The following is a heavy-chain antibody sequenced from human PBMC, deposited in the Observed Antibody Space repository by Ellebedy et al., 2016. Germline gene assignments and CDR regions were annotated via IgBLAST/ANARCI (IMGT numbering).Heavy chain of an antibody. CDR1: GFTFSSYG. V-gene: IGHV3-30*18. CDR2: ISYDGSNK. CDR3: AKGVGATSYFDY. D-gene: IGHD1-26*01. Sequence: GESLKISCAASGFTFSSYGMHWVRQAPGKRLEWVAVISYDGSNKYYADSVKGRFTISRDNSKNSLYLQMNSLRTEDTALYYCAKGVGATSYFDYWGQGTLVTVSS. J-gene: IGHJ4*02.